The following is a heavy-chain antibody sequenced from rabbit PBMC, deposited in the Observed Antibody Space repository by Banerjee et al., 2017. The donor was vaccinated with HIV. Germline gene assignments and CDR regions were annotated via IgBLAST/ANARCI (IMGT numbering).Heavy chain of an antibody. Sequence: QEQLVESGGDLVKPEGSLTLTCTASGFSFSSSYYMCWVRQAPGKGLELIACISTSSGSTWYASWAKGRFTISKTSSTTVTLQMPSLTAADTATYFCARLAGGSGGYELWGQGTLVTVS. J-gene: IGHJ4*01. CDR2: ISTSSGST. D-gene: IGHD1-1*01. CDR1: GFSFSSSYY. CDR3: ARLAGGSGGYEL. V-gene: IGHV1S45*01.